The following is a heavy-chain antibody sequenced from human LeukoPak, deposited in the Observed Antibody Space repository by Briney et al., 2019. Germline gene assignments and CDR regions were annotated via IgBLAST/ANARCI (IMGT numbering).Heavy chain of an antibody. D-gene: IGHD3-22*01. Sequence: ASVKVSCKTSGYTFSDYYIHWVRQAPGQGLEWMGRINPNSGGTNYAQKFQGRVTMTRDTSISTAYMELSRLRSDDTAVYYCARGYYYDSSGYFGIFDYWGQGTLVTVSS. CDR3: ARGYYYDSSGYFGIFDY. CDR1: GYTFSDYY. V-gene: IGHV1-2*06. J-gene: IGHJ4*02. CDR2: INPNSGGT.